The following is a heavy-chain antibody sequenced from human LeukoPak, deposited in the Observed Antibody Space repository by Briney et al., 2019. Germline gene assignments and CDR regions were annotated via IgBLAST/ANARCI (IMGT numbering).Heavy chain of an antibody. V-gene: IGHV3-30*04. D-gene: IGHD3-22*01. J-gene: IGHJ4*02. CDR1: GFTFSSHA. Sequence: GSLRLSCAASGFTFSSHAMHWVRQAPGKGLEWVAIISYDGSNKYYADSVKGRFTISRDNSKNTLYLQMNSLRAEDTAVYYCARGGYPTYYYDSSGYSFDYWGQGTLVTVSS. CDR2: ISYDGSNK. CDR3: ARGGYPTYYYDSSGYSFDY.